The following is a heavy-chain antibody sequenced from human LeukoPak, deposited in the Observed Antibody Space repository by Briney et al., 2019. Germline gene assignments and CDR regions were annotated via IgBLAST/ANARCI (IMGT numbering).Heavy chain of an antibody. CDR1: GFTFSSYA. V-gene: IGHV3-23*01. CDR2: ISGSGGST. D-gene: IGHD2-8*01. CDR3: AKDYTSQEAVLMVYAIRGFDY. J-gene: IGHJ4*02. Sequence: TGGSLRLPCAASGFTFSSYAMSWVRQAPGKGLEWVSAISGSGGSTYYADSVKGRFTISRDNSKNTLYLQMNSLRTEDTAVYYCAKDYTSQEAVLMVYAIRGFDYWGQGTLVTVSS.